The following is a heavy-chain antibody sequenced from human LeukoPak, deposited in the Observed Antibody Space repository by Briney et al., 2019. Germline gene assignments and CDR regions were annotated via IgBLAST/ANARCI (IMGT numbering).Heavy chain of an antibody. CDR3: ARSSGVAGHFDY. V-gene: IGHV4-4*07. Sequence: RSSETLSLTCTVSGGSISSYYWSWIRQPAGKGLEWIGRIYTSGSTNYNPSLKGRVTMSVDTSKNQFSLKLSSVTAADTAVYYCARSSGVAGHFDYWGQGTLVTVSS. CDR2: IYTSGST. CDR1: GGSISSYY. J-gene: IGHJ4*02. D-gene: IGHD6-19*01.